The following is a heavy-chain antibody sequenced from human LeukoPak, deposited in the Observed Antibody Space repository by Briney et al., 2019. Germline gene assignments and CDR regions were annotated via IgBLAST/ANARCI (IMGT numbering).Heavy chain of an antibody. D-gene: IGHD2-15*01. J-gene: IGHJ6*03. Sequence: ASGTLSLTFAVSGGSISSSNWWSWVRQPPGKGLEWIGEINHSGSTNYNPSLKSRVTISVDTSKNQFSLKLSSVTAADTAVYYCARRGGSGAYRYYYYYMDVWGKGTTVTVSS. CDR2: INHSGST. CDR1: GGSISSSNW. V-gene: IGHV4-4*02. CDR3: ARRGGSGAYRYYYYYMDV.